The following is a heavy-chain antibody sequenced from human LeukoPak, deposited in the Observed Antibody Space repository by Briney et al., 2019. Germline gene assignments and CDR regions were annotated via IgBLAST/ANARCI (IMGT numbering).Heavy chain of an antibody. Sequence: SQTLSLTCTVSGGSISSGDYYWSWIRQPPGQGLEWIGYIYYSGSTYYNPSLKSRVTISVDTSKNQFSLKLSSVTAADTAVYYCARGGIQLWSNWFDPWGQGTLVTVSS. D-gene: IGHD5-18*01. CDR2: IYYSGST. V-gene: IGHV4-30-4*01. CDR3: ARGGIQLWSNWFDP. CDR1: GGSISSGDYY. J-gene: IGHJ5*02.